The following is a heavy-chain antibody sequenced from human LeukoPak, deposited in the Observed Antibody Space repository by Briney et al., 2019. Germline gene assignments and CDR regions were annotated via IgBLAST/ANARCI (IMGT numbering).Heavy chain of an antibody. D-gene: IGHD1-26*01. J-gene: IGHJ4*02. CDR1: GDSISNYY. CDR3: ARGPHYPLDY. V-gene: IGHV4-59*01. Sequence: SSETLSLTCTVSGDSISNYYWSWIRQPPGKGQEWIGYIYYSGSTNYNPSLKSRVTISVDTSKNQFSLKLSSVTAADTAVYYCARGPHYPLDYWGQGILVTVSS. CDR2: IYYSGST.